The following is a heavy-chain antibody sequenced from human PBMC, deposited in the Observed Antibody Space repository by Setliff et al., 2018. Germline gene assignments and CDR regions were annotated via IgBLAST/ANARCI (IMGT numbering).Heavy chain of an antibody. Sequence: ASETLSLTCSVSGGAVSGDYWTWIRQPPGKGLEYIGYINYSGSTNYNPSLKSRVTISGDTSKYQVSLRLSSVTAADTAVYYCSTRKSSGRLAWG. CDR3: STRKSSGRLA. V-gene: IGHV4-59*02. J-gene: IGHJ5*01. CDR1: GGAVSGDY. D-gene: IGHD1-26*01. CDR2: INYSGST.